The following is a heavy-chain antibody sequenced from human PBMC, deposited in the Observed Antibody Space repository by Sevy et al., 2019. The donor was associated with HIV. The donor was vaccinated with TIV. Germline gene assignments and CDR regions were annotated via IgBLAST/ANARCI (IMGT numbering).Heavy chain of an antibody. J-gene: IGHJ4*02. V-gene: IGHV1-2*06. CDR1: GYTFTGYF. D-gene: IGHD1-26*01. CDR2: INPNSGDT. CDR3: ARVRVGATMDFDY. Sequence: ASVKVSCKASGYTFTGYFMHWVRQAPGQGLEWMGRINPNSGDTNYAQKFQDRVTMTRDTSISTTYMELSRLRSDDTAMYYCARVRVGATMDFDYWGQGALVTVSS.